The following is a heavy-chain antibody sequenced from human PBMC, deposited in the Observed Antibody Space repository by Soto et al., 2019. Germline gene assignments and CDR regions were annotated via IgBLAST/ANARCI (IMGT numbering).Heavy chain of an antibody. J-gene: IGHJ5*02. CDR3: ASRSTVVGANPLSDP. CDR1: GFTFSSCW. D-gene: IGHD1-26*01. Sequence: EVQLVESGGGLVQPGGSLRLSCAASGFTFSSCWMHWVRQAPGKGLVWVSRINSDGSSTSYADSVKGRFTISRDNAKNTLYLQMNSLRAEDTAVYYCASRSTVVGANPLSDPWGQGTLVTVSS. V-gene: IGHV3-74*01. CDR2: INSDGSST.